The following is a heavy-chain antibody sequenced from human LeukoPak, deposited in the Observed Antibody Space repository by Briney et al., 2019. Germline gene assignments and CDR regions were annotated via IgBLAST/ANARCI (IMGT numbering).Heavy chain of an antibody. D-gene: IGHD7-27*01. CDR1: GGSISSSSYY. Sequence: SETLSLTCTVSGGSISSSSYYWGWVRHPPGKGLEWIGSIYYSGSTYYNPSLKSRVTISVDTSKNQFSLELSSVTAADTAIYSCARHEALGAFDIWGQGTMVTVSS. CDR3: ARHEALGAFDI. J-gene: IGHJ3*02. V-gene: IGHV4-39*01. CDR2: IYYSGST.